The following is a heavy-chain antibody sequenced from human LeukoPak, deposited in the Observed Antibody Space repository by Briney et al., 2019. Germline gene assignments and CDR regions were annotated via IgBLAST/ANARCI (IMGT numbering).Heavy chain of an antibody. Sequence: ASVKVSCKTSGYTFTAYYMHWVRQAPGQGLEWMGWINPNTGDTRSAERFQGRVTMTRDSSITTIYLELARLTSDDTAVYYCARDMWQQFDWFDPWGQGTLVTVSS. CDR1: GYTFTAYY. J-gene: IGHJ5*02. D-gene: IGHD6-13*01. V-gene: IGHV1-2*02. CDR2: INPNTGDT. CDR3: ARDMWQQFDWFDP.